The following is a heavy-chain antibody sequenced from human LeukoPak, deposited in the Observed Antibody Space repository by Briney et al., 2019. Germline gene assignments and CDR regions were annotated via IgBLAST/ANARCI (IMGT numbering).Heavy chain of an antibody. J-gene: IGHJ3*02. CDR1: GGSISSGDYY. CDR3: TRDVGDIVVVPAAITDAFDI. CDR2: IYYSGST. D-gene: IGHD2-2*02. Sequence: PSQTLSLTCTVSGGSISSGDYYWSWIRQPPGKGLEWIGYIYYSGSTYYNPSLKSRVTISVDTSKNQFSLKLSSVTAADTAVYYCTRDVGDIVVVPAAITDAFDIWGQGTMVTVSS. V-gene: IGHV4-30-4*08.